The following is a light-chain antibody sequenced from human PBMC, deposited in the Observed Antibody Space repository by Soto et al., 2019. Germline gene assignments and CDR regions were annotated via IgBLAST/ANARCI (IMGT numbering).Light chain of an antibody. J-gene: IGLJ3*02. CDR2: KDS. CDR3: QVWDSSTRV. Sequence: SYELSQSPSVSVSPGQTASITCSGDRLGNKYVCWYQQKPGQSPVLVIYKDSKRPSGIPERFSGSNSGNTATLTISGTQAMEEADYYCQVWDSSTRVFGGGTKLTVL. CDR1: RLGNKY. V-gene: IGLV3-1*01.